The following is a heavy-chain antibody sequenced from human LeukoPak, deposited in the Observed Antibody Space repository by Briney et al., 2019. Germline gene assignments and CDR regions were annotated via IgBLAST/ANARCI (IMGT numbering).Heavy chain of an antibody. CDR3: ARESAWYYYDSSGYYYDAFDI. J-gene: IGHJ3*02. Sequence: PSETLSLTCAVSGGSISSGGYSWSWIRQPPGKGLEWIGYIYHSGSTYCNPSLKSRVTISVDTSKNQFSLKLSSVTAADTAVYYCARESAWYYYDSSGYYYDAFDIWGQGTMVTVSS. V-gene: IGHV4-30-2*01. CDR1: GGSISSGGYS. D-gene: IGHD3-22*01. CDR2: IYHSGST.